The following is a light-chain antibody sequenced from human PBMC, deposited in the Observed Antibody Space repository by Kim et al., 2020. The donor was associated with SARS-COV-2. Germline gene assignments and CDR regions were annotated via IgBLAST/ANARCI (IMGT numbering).Light chain of an antibody. Sequence: KTVTISCTRSGGSIASNYVQWYQQRPGSAPTTVIYEDNQRPSGVPDRFSGSIDSSSNSASLTISGLKTEDEADYYCQSYDSSTNWVFGGGTQLTVL. CDR1: GGSIASNY. V-gene: IGLV6-57*03. CDR2: EDN. CDR3: QSYDSSTNWV. J-gene: IGLJ3*02.